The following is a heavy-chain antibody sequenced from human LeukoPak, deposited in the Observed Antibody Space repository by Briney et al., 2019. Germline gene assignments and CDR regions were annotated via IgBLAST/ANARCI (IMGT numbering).Heavy chain of an antibody. Sequence: GASVKVSCKVSGYTLTELAMHWVRQAPGKGLEWMGGFDPEDGETIYAQKFQGRVTMTEDTSTDTACMELSSLRSEDTAVYYCATDRSVVISATRCDPYYFDYWGQGTLVTVSS. V-gene: IGHV1-24*01. D-gene: IGHD3-22*01. CDR3: ATDRSVVISATRCDPYYFDY. J-gene: IGHJ4*02. CDR2: FDPEDGET. CDR1: GYTLTELA.